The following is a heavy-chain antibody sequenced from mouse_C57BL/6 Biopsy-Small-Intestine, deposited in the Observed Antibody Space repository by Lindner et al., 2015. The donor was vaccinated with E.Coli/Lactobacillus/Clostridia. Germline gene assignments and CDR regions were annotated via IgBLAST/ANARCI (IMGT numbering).Heavy chain of an antibody. CDR1: GYTFSSYG. CDR2: TSAYNGNT. D-gene: IGHD2-3*01. Sequence: SVKVSCKASGYTFSSYGVSWVRQAPGQGLEWMGWTSAYNGNTNYAENLQDRVTITTDTSTSTAYMELRSLRPDDTAMYYCARVPRPYCRSSSCSYDAFDIWGQGTVVTVSS. J-gene: IGHJ3*01. V-gene: IGHV1-4*01. CDR3: ARVPRPYCRSSSCSYDAFDI.